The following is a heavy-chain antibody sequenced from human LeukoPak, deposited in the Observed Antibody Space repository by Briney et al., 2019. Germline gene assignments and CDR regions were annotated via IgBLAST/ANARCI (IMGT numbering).Heavy chain of an antibody. V-gene: IGHV1-69*13. J-gene: IGHJ3*02. CDR2: IIPIFGTA. CDR3: ARERPGGAYCGGDCSGLDAFDI. D-gene: IGHD2-21*02. CDR1: GGTFGSYA. Sequence: ASVKVSCKASGGTFGSYAISWVRQAPGQGLEWMGGIIPIFGTANYAQKFQGRVTITADESTSTAYMELSSLRSEDTAVYYCARERPGGAYCGGDCSGLDAFDIWGQGTMVTVSS.